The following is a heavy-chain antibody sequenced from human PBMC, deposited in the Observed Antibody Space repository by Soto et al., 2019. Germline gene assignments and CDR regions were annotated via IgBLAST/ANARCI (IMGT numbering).Heavy chain of an antibody. CDR2: IYYSGST. Sequence: QVQLQESGPGLVKPSETLSLTCTVSGGSISSYYWSWIRQPPGKGLEWIGYIYYSGSTNYNPSLKIRVTISVDTSKNQFSLKRSSVTAADTAVYYCARLTSSSWGGDWFDPWGQGTLVTVSS. V-gene: IGHV4-59*01. J-gene: IGHJ5*02. CDR1: GGSISSYY. CDR3: ARLTSSSWGGDWFDP. D-gene: IGHD6-13*01.